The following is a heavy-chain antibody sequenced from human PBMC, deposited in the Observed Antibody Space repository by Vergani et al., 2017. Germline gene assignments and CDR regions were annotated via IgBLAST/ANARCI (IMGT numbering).Heavy chain of an antibody. CDR1: GFTFSSYS. V-gene: IGHV3-21*01. Sequence: EVQLVESGGGLVKPGGSLRLSCAASGFTFSSYSMNWVRQAPGKGLEWVSSISSSSSYIYYADSVKGRFTISRDNAKNSLYLQMNSLRAEDTAVYYCASTYYYDGSEWYYFDYWGQGTLVTVSS. D-gene: IGHD3-22*01. J-gene: IGHJ4*02. CDR2: ISSSSSYI. CDR3: ASTYYYDGSEWYYFDY.